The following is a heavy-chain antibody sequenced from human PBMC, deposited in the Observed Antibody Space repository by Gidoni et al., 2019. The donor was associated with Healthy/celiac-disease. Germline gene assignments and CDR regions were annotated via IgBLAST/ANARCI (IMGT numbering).Heavy chain of an antibody. CDR1: GSSFTGYA. J-gene: IGHJ4*02. Sequence: QVPLVQSGAEVKKPGASVTVSCTASGSSFTGYAVHWVRPAPGQRLEWMGWITPGNGNTKYAQKFQGRVTITGDTSASTVYMELSSLRSEDTAVYYCAREMVIVPAAAFDYWGQGTLVTVSS. CDR2: ITPGNGNT. V-gene: IGHV1-3*01. CDR3: AREMVIVPAAAFDY. D-gene: IGHD2-2*01.